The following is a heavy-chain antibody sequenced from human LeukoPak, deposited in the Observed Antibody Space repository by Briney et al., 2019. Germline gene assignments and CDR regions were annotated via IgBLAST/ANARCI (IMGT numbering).Heavy chain of an antibody. D-gene: IGHD5-24*01. J-gene: IGHJ4*02. CDR1: GYTFTGYY. V-gene: IGHV1-2*02. Sequence: ASVKVSCKASGYTFTGYYMHWVRQAPGQGLEWMGWINPNSGGTNYAQKFQGRVTITTDESTSTAYMELSSLRSEDTAVYYCARAAARWLQLSYWGQGTLVTVSS. CDR3: ARAAARWLQLSY. CDR2: INPNSGGT.